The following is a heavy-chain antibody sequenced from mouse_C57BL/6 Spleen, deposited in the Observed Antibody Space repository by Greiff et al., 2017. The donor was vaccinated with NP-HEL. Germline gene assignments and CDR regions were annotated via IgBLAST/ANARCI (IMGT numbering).Heavy chain of an antibody. CDR3: TRDGLRRYAMDY. V-gene: IGHV5-9-1*02. CDR1: GFTFSSYA. D-gene: IGHD2-4*01. Sequence: EVKLVESGEGLVKPGGSLKLSCAASGFTFSSYAMSWVRQTPEKRLEWVAYISSGGDYIYYADTVKGRFTISRDNARNTLYLQMSSLKSEDTAMYYCTRDGLRRYAMDYWGQGTSVTVSS. CDR2: ISSGGDYI. J-gene: IGHJ4*01.